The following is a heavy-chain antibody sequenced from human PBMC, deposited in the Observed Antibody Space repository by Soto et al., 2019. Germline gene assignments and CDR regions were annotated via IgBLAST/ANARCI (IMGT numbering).Heavy chain of an antibody. CDR3: ARGSYYYDSSVYYHY. Sequence: SDTLSLTCTVSGGSISSGDYYWSWIRQPPGKGLEWIGYIYYSGSTYYNPSLKSRVTISVDTSKNQFSLKLSSVTAADTAVYYWARGSYYYDSSVYYHYWGQGTLVTFSS. V-gene: IGHV4-30-4*02. CDR1: GGSISSGDYY. CDR2: IYYSGST. J-gene: IGHJ4*02. D-gene: IGHD3-22*01.